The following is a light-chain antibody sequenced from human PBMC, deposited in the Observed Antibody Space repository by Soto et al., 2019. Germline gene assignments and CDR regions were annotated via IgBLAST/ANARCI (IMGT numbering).Light chain of an antibody. Sequence: QSVLTQPPSTSGTPGQRVPISCSGSSSNIGSNYVYWYQQFPGTAPKLLIYRNNQRPSGVPDRFSGSKSGTSASLAISGLRSEDEADYYCAAWDDSLSGVVFGGRTKLTVL. CDR3: AAWDDSLSGVV. CDR1: SSNIGSNY. V-gene: IGLV1-47*01. CDR2: RNN. J-gene: IGLJ2*01.